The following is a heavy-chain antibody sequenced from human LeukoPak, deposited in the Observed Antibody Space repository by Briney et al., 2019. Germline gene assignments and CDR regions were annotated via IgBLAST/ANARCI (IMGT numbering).Heavy chain of an antibody. D-gene: IGHD6-19*01. CDR3: ARGRMAGNYVFDY. V-gene: IGHV1-69*13. J-gene: IGHJ4*02. Sequence: ASVKVSCKASGDTFSSYAISWVRRAPGQGLEWMGGIIPIFGTANYAQKFQGRVTITADESTSTAYMELTSLRSEDTAVYYCARGRMAGNYVFDYWGQGTLVTGSS. CDR1: GDTFSSYA. CDR2: IIPIFGTA.